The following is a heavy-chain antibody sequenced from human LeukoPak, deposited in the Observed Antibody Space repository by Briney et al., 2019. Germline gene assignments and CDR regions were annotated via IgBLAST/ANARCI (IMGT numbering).Heavy chain of an antibody. J-gene: IGHJ4*02. Sequence: SETLSLTCAVYSGSFSGYYWSWIHQPPGKGLEWIGEINHGGSTNYNPSLKSRVTILVETSKSQFSLKLTSVTAADTAVSYCARVPLDYGDNSDYWGQGTLVTVSS. D-gene: IGHD4-17*01. CDR2: INHGGST. V-gene: IGHV4-34*01. CDR3: ARVPLDYGDNSDY. CDR1: SGSFSGYY.